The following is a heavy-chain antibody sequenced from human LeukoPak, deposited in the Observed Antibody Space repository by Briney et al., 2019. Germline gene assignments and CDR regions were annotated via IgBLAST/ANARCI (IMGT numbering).Heavy chain of an antibody. CDR2: IIPIFGTA. J-gene: IGHJ4*02. CDR3: ASLPYRGYSGYPDY. Sequence: GASVKVSCKASGYTFTGYYMHWVRQAPGQGLEWMGGIIPIFGTANYAQKFQGRVTITADESTSTAYMELSSLRSEDTAVYYCASLPYRGYSGYPDYWGQGTLVTVSS. D-gene: IGHD5-12*01. CDR1: GYTFTGYY. V-gene: IGHV1-69*13.